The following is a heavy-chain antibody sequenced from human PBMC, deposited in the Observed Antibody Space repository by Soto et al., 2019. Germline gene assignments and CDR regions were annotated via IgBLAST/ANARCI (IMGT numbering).Heavy chain of an antibody. V-gene: IGHV3-48*02. D-gene: IGHD3-16*01. CDR1: GFSFSTYN. CDR2: ISTTSFTI. J-gene: IGHJ5*01. Sequence: EVRLLESGGGLVQPGGSLRLSCAASGFSFSTYNMDWVRQAPGKGPEWIAYISTTSFTIYYADSVKGRFTISRDNDRNSLYLEMNSLGDEDTAVYYCARDRCYDGTCYYASDSWGHGTLVTVAS. CDR3: ARDRCYDGTCYYASDS.